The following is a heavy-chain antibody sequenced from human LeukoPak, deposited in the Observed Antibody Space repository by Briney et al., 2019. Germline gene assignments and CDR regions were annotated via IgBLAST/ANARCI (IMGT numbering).Heavy chain of an antibody. J-gene: IGHJ4*02. Sequence: AXGGTFSSYAISWVRQAPGQGLEWMGGIIPIFGTANYAQKFQGRVTITADKSTRTAYMELSSLRSEDTAVYYCARXXXXNXXDXXGXXFXGFRWGQGTLVTVSS. CDR3: ARXXXXNXXDXXGXXFXGFR. CDR2: IIPIFGTA. D-gene: IGHD3-22*01. CDR1: GGTFSSYA. V-gene: IGHV1-69*06.